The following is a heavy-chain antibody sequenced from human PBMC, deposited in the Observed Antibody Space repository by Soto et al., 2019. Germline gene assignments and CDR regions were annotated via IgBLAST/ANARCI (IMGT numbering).Heavy chain of an antibody. CDR1: GFTFSSYA. Sequence: GGSLRLSCAASGFTFSSYAMHWVRQAPGKGLEWVAVISYDGSNKYYADSVKGRFTISRDNSKNTLYLQMNSLRAEDTAVYYCARDSEMATIYSDFYYYYGMDVWGQGTTVTVSS. V-gene: IGHV3-30-3*01. CDR3: ARDSEMATIYSDFYYYYGMDV. D-gene: IGHD5-12*01. J-gene: IGHJ6*02. CDR2: ISYDGSNK.